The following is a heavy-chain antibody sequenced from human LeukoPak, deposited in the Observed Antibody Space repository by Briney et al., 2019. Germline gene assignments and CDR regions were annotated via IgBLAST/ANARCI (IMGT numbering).Heavy chain of an antibody. J-gene: IGHJ4*02. CDR3: AKEGYSSGWSYFDY. D-gene: IGHD6-19*01. Sequence: PGGSLRLSCAASGFTFSSYGMHWVRQAPGKGLEWVAVISYDGSNKYYADSVKGRFTISRDNSKNTLYLQMNSLRAEDTAVYHCAKEGYSSGWSYFDYWGQGTLVTVSS. V-gene: IGHV3-30*18. CDR1: GFTFSSYG. CDR2: ISYDGSNK.